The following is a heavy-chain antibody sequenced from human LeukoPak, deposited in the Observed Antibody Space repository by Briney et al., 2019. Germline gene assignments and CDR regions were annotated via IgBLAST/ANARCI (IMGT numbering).Heavy chain of an antibody. CDR3: ARQFRDSSGYYSYYFDY. V-gene: IGHV5-51*01. J-gene: IGHJ4*02. CDR2: IYPGDSDT. Sequence: GESLKISCKGSGYSFTTYWIGWVRQMPGRGLEWMGIIYPGDSDTRYSPSFQGQVTISADKSISTAYPQWSSLEASDTAMYYCARQFRDSSGYYSYYFDYWGQGTLVTVSS. D-gene: IGHD3-22*01. CDR1: GYSFTTYW.